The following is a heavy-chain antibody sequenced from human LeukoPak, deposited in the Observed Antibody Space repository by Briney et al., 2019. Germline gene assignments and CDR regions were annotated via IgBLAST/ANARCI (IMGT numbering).Heavy chain of an antibody. D-gene: IGHD3-22*01. J-gene: IGHJ4*02. V-gene: IGHV3-33*01. CDR1: GFTFSSYG. CDR2: IWYDGSNK. CDR3: ARGGSSGYYFDY. Sequence: GGSLRLSCAASGFTFSSYGMHWVRQAPGKGLEWVAVIWYDGSNKYYADSVKGRFTISRDNSKNTLYLQMNSLRAEDTAVYYCARGGSSGYYFDYWGQGTLVTVSS.